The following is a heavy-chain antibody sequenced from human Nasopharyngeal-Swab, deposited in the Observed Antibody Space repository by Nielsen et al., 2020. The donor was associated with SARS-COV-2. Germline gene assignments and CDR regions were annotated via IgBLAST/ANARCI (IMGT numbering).Heavy chain of an antibody. D-gene: IGHD4-17*01. CDR3: ARESGDSSISYYFDY. CDR1: GGSISSGDYY. CDR2: IYYSGST. Sequence: SETLSLTCTVSGGSISSGDYYWSWIRQPPGKGLEWIGYIYYSGSTYYHPSLKSRVTISVDTSKNQFSLTLSSVTAADTAVYYCARESGDSSISYYFDYWGQGTLVTVSS. V-gene: IGHV4-30-4*01. J-gene: IGHJ4*02.